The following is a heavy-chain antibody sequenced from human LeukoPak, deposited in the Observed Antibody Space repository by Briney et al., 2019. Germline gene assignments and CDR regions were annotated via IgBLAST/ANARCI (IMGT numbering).Heavy chain of an antibody. CDR1: GFTFSDHY. D-gene: IGHD5-12*01. J-gene: IGHJ4*02. CDR2: TRNKANSYTT. Sequence: GGSLRLSCAASGFTFSDHYMDWVRQAPGKGLEWVGRTRNKANSYTTEYAASVKGRFTVSRDDSKNSAYLQMNSLKTEDTAMYYCARVHYSGWSGIDYWGQGTLVSVSS. V-gene: IGHV3-72*01. CDR3: ARVHYSGWSGIDY.